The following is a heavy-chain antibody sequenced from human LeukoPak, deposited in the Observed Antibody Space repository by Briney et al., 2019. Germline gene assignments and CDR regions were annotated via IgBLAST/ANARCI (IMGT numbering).Heavy chain of an antibody. D-gene: IGHD1-26*01. J-gene: IGHJ4*02. CDR1: GFTFDDYG. Sequence: GGSLRLSCAASGFTFDDYGMSWVRQTPGKGLEWVSGINWNGGSTGYADSVKGRFTISRDNAKNPLFLQMNSLRAEDTALYYCARDPTTFRASSYSGTYFDYWGQGTLVTVSS. V-gene: IGHV3-20*04. CDR2: INWNGGST. CDR3: ARDPTTFRASSYSGTYFDY.